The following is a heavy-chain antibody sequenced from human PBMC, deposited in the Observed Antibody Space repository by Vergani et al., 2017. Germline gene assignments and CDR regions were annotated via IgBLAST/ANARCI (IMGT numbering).Heavy chain of an antibody. CDR3: ARGYCSSTSCSEAYYYYMDV. D-gene: IGHD2-2*01. J-gene: IGHJ6*03. V-gene: IGHV1-2*02. CDR1: GYIFSGYY. CDR2: INPNSGGT. Sequence: QVQLVQSGAEVKKPGASVKVFCKASGYIFSGYYIHWVRQAPGQGLEWMAWINPNSGGTNYAQKFQGRVTMTRDTSISAAYMELSRLISDDTAVYYCARGYCSSTSCSEAYYYYMDVWGKGTTVTVSS.